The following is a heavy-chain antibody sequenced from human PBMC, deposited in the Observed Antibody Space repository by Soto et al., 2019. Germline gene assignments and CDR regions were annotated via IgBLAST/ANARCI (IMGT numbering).Heavy chain of an antibody. CDR3: ARGGGRITGTTGYFDY. V-gene: IGHV1-3*01. J-gene: IGHJ4*02. Sequence: GASVKVSCKTSGYTFTNFATHWVRQAPGQRLEWMGWINAGNGDTKYSQKFQGRVSITRDTSASTVYMELNSLRAEDTAVYYCARGGGRITGTTGYFDYWGQGTLVTVSS. CDR2: INAGNGDT. D-gene: IGHD1-20*01. CDR1: GYTFTNFA.